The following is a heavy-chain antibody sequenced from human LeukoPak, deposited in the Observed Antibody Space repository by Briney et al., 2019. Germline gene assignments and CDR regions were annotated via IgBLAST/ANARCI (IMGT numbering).Heavy chain of an antibody. V-gene: IGHV5-51*01. CDR1: GYSFTSYW. Sequence: GESLKISCQGSGYSFTSYWIGWVRQMPGKGLEWMGIIYPGDSDTRYSPSFQGQVTISADKSISTAYLQWSSLKASDTAMYYCARVVPAAIPRPWFDTWGQGTLVTVSS. J-gene: IGHJ5*02. CDR3: ARVVPAAIPRPWFDT. D-gene: IGHD2-2*02. CDR2: IYPGDSDT.